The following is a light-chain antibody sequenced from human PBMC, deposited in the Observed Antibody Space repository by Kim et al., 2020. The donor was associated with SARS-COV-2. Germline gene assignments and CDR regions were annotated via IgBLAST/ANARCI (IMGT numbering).Light chain of an antibody. CDR2: YNN. Sequence: PGETATIPCGGKNIGSKSVHWYQQKPGQAPVLVIYYNNDRPSGIPERISGSSAGDSATLTISRVEAGDEADYYCQVWDTNSDHWVFGGGTQLTVL. CDR3: QVWDTNSDHWV. CDR1: NIGSKS. V-gene: IGLV3-21*04. J-gene: IGLJ2*01.